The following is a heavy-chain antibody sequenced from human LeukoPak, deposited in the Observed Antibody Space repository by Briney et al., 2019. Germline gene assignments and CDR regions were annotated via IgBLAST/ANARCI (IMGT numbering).Heavy chain of an antibody. J-gene: IGHJ5*02. D-gene: IGHD4-17*01. Sequence: ASVKVSCKASGYTFTGYYMHWVRQAPGQGLEWMGWINPNSGGTNYAQKFQGRVTMTRDTSISTAYMELSRLRSDDTAVYYCARELYGDYDGTSPHFDPWGQGTLVTVSS. CDR1: GYTFTGYY. V-gene: IGHV1-2*02. CDR3: ARELYGDYDGTSPHFDP. CDR2: INPNSGGT.